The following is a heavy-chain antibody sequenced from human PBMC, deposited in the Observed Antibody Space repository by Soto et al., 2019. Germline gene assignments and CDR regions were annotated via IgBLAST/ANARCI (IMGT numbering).Heavy chain of an antibody. J-gene: IGHJ4*02. Sequence: GGSLRLSCAASGFTFSNYMNWVRQAPGKGLEWVSGISGSGTGTYYADSVKGRFTISRDNSKSTVYLHMNSLRADDTAIYYCAKEGGGGAAMVTSYFDYWGQGTLVTVSS. CDR2: ISGSGTGT. CDR3: AKEGGGGAAMVTSYFDY. D-gene: IGHD5-18*01. CDR1: GFTFSNY. V-gene: IGHV3-23*01.